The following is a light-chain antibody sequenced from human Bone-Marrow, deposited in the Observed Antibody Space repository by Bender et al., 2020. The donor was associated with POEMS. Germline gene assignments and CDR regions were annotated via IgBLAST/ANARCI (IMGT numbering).Light chain of an antibody. J-gene: IGLJ2*01. CDR3: CSYTSSSPHVV. V-gene: IGLV2-14*02. CDR2: EVS. CDR1: SSDVGSYNL. Sequence: QSALTQPASVSGSPGQSITISCTGTSSDVGSYNLVSWYQQHPGKAPKLMIYEVSKRPSGVSNRFSGSKSGNTASLTISGLQAEDEADYYCCSYTSSSPHVVFGGGTMLTVL.